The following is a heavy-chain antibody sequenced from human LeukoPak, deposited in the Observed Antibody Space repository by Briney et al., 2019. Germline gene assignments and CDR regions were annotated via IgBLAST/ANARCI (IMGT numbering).Heavy chain of an antibody. CDR3: ARTARSGYGRFDY. CDR1: GGTFSSYA. D-gene: IGHD3-3*01. J-gene: IGHJ4*02. Sequence: SVKVSCXASGGTFSSYAISWVRQAPGQGLEWMGRIIPIFGTANYAQKFQDRVTITTDESTRTAYMELSSLRSEDTAVYYCARTARSGYGRFDYWGQRTLVTVSS. CDR2: IIPIFGTA. V-gene: IGHV1-69*05.